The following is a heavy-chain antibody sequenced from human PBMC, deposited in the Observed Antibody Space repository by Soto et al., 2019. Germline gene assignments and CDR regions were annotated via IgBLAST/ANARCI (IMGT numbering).Heavy chain of an antibody. CDR3: ARDYSQMGGVDP. CDR2: INPNSGGT. D-gene: IGHD1-26*01. Sequence: ASVKVSCKASGYTFTGYYMHWVRQAPGQGLEWMGWINPNSGGTNYAQKFQGWVTMTRDTSISTAYMELSRLRSDDTAVYYCARDYSQMGGVDPWGEGTLVTVTS. J-gene: IGHJ5*02. CDR1: GYTFTGYY. V-gene: IGHV1-2*04.